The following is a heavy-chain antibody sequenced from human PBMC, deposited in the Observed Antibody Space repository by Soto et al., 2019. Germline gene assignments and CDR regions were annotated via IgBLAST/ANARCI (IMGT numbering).Heavy chain of an antibody. CDR2: INPNSGGT. CDR1: GYTFTGYY. CDR3: ARGDSGYDFLSSH. J-gene: IGHJ4*02. V-gene: IGHV1-2*04. Sequence: QVQLVQSGAEVKKPGASVKVSCKASGYTFTGYYMHWVRQAPGQGLEWMGWINPNSGGTNYAQKFQGWVTMTSDTSLSTAYRELSRLRSDDTAVYYCARGDSGYDFLSSHWGQGTLVTVSS. D-gene: IGHD5-12*01.